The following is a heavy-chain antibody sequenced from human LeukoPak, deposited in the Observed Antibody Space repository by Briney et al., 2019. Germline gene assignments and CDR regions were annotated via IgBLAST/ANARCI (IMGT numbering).Heavy chain of an antibody. V-gene: IGHV1-69*13. Sequence: GASVKVSCKASGGTFSSYAVSWGRQDPGQGLEWMGGIIPIFGIANYAQKFQGRVTITADVSTGATYMELRSLRSEDTAVYYCARDAWQNWKSGANHYYYGLDVWGQGTTVTVSS. CDR2: IIPIFGIA. D-gene: IGHD1-1*01. J-gene: IGHJ6*02. CDR1: GGTFSSYA. CDR3: ARDAWQNWKSGANHYYYGLDV.